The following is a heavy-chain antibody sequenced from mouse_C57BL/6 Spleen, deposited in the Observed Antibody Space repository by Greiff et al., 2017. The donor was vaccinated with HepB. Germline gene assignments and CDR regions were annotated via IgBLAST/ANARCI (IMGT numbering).Heavy chain of an antibody. CDR3: ARVDDSSLGYFDV. Sequence: EVQLVESGGGLVQPGGSLKLSCAASGFTFSDYGMAWVRQAPRKGPEWVAFISNLAYSIYYADTVTGRFTISRENAKNNLYLEMSSLRSEDTAMYYCARVDDSSLGYFDVWGTGTTVTVSS. V-gene: IGHV5-15*01. CDR1: GFTFSDYG. CDR2: ISNLAYSI. D-gene: IGHD1-1*01. J-gene: IGHJ1*03.